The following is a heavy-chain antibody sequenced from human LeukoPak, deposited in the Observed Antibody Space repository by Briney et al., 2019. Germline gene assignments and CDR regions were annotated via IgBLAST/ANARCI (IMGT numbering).Heavy chain of an antibody. CDR3: ARDFGIVGARALYYFDY. J-gene: IGHJ4*02. D-gene: IGHD1-26*01. V-gene: IGHV4-4*07. CDR2: IYTSGST. CDR1: GGSISSYY. Sequence: SGTLSLTXTVSGGSISSYYWSWIRQPAGKGLEWIGRIYTSGSTNYNPSLKSRVTMSVDTSKNQFSLKLSSVTAADTAVYYCARDFGIVGARALYYFDYWGQGTLVTVSS.